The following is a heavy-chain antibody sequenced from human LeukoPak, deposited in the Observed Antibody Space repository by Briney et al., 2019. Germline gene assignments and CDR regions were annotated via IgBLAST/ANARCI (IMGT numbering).Heavy chain of an antibody. CDR2: MNPNSGNR. Sequence: ASVKVSCKASGYTFTSYDINWVRQATGQGLEWMGWMNPNSGNRGYAQKFQGRVTMTRNTAISTAYMELSSLRSEDTAVYYCARGLRYYDSSGYYSFDFWGQGTLVTVSS. CDR3: ARGLRYYDSSGYYSFDF. J-gene: IGHJ4*02. CDR1: GYTFTSYD. D-gene: IGHD3-22*01. V-gene: IGHV1-8*01.